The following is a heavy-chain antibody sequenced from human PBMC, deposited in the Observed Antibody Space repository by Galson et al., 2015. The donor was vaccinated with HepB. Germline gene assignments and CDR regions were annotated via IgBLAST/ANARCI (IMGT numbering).Heavy chain of an antibody. CDR3: ARDWTQYGSGNPPRY. D-gene: IGHD3-10*01. CDR1: GGSISSSNW. CDR2: IYHSGST. Sequence: ETLSLTCAVSGGSISSSNWWSWVRQPPGKGLEWIGEIYHSGSTYYNPSLKSRVTISVDKSKNQFSLKLSSVTAADTAVYYCARDWTQYGSGNPPRYWGQGTLVTVSS. V-gene: IGHV4-4*02. J-gene: IGHJ4*02.